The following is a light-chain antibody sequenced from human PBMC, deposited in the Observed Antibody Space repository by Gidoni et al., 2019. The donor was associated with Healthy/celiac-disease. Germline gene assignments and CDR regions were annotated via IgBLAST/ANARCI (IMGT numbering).Light chain of an antibody. J-gene: IGKJ4*01. CDR1: QGISSA. CDR2: DAS. Sequence: AIQLTKSPSSLSASVGDRVTSTRRASQGISSALAWYQQKPGKAPKLLIYDASSLESGVPSRFSGSGSGTDFTLTISSLQPEDFASYYCQQFNSYPTFGGGTKVEIK. V-gene: IGKV1-13*02. CDR3: QQFNSYPT.